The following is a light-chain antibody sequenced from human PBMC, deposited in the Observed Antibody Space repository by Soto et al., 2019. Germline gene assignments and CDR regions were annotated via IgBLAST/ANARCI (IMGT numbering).Light chain of an antibody. CDR3: HQYGSSPPVT. Sequence: EIVMTQSPATLSVSPGERATLSCRASQSVSSDLAWYHQKPGQAPRLLIYSASTRATGIPARFSGSGSGPDFTLTISRLEPEDFAMYYCHQYGSSPPVTFGQGTRLEIK. CDR2: SAS. CDR1: QSVSSD. J-gene: IGKJ5*01. V-gene: IGKV3-20*01.